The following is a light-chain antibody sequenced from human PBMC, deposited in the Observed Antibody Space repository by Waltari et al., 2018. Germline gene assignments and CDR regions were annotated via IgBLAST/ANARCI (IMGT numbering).Light chain of an antibody. V-gene: IGKV3-11*01. J-gene: IGKJ4*01. CDR2: YTS. CDR1: QTVDTY. Sequence: EIVLTQSPATLSLSPGERATLSCRASQTVDTYLAWYPQRPGQAPRLLIYYTSNRATGIPDRFSGSGSETDFTLTISSLEPEDFAVYYCQQRRRWPLTFGGGSKVEI. CDR3: QQRRRWPLT.